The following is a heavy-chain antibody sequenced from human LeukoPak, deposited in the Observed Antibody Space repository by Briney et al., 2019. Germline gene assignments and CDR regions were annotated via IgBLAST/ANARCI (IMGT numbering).Heavy chain of an antibody. CDR3: ARDTTGWFDP. CDR1: GFTFSTYG. D-gene: IGHD1-14*01. Sequence: GGSLRLSCAASGFTFSTYGMHWVRQAPGKGLEWVAVLWYDGSYKYYADSVKGRFTISRDNSKNTLSLQMNSLRAEDSAVYYCARDTTGWFDPWGQGTLVTVAS. CDR2: LWYDGSYK. V-gene: IGHV3-33*01. J-gene: IGHJ5*02.